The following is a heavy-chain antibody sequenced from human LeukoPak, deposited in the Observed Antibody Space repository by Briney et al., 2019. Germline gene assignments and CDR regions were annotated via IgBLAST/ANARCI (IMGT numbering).Heavy chain of an antibody. CDR3: ARTESFLLRYFRGFDP. J-gene: IGHJ5*02. CDR1: GYSISSGYY. Sequence: PSETLSLTCTVSGYSISSGYYWGWIRQPPGKGLEWIGIIYHSGSTYFNPSLKSRVTISVDTSKNQFSLKLSSVTAADTAVYYCARTESFLLRYFRGFDPWGQGTLVTVSS. CDR2: IYHSGST. D-gene: IGHD3-9*01. V-gene: IGHV4-38-2*02.